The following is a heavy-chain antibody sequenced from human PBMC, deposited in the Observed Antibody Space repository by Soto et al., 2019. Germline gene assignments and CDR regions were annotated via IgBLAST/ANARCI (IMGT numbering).Heavy chain of an antibody. J-gene: IGHJ4*02. CDR1: GFTFSDYY. CDR2: ISSSSSYT. V-gene: IGHV3-11*05. CDR3: ATGQYYYDSSGYYYS. Sequence: QVQLVESGGGLVKPGGSLRLSCAASGFTFSDYYMSWIRQAPGKGLEWVSYISSSSSYTIYADSVKGRFTISRDNAKNALYLQMNSLRAEDTAVYYCATGQYYYDSSGYYYSWGQGTLVTVSS. D-gene: IGHD3-22*01.